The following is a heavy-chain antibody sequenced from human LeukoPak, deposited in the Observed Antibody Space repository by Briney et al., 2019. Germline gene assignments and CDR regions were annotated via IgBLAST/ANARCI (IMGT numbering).Heavy chain of an antibody. CDR1: GFTFSNNW. CDR3: ARETAGFDY. J-gene: IGHJ4*02. V-gene: IGHV3-7*01. CDR2: INPDGSAK. Sequence: PGGSLRLSCATSGFTFSNNWMTWFRQAQGKGLEWVANINPDGSAKNYVEYVKGRFTISRDNTKNSLYLQMNSLRAEDTAVYYCARETAGFDYCGQGTLVTVSS.